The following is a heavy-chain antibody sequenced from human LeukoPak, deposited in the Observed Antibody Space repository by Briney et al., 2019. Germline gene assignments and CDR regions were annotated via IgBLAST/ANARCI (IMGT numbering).Heavy chain of an antibody. J-gene: IGHJ4*02. CDR1: GFTFSNYW. Sequence: GGSLRLSCAASGFTFSNYWMDWVRQAPGKGLEWVANIKEDGSERYYVDSVKGRFTISRDNAKNSLYLQMNSLRAEDTAVYYCAKGEFWSAYYNWGQGTLVTVSS. CDR2: IKEDGSER. CDR3: AKGEFWSAYYN. D-gene: IGHD3-3*01. V-gene: IGHV3-7*01.